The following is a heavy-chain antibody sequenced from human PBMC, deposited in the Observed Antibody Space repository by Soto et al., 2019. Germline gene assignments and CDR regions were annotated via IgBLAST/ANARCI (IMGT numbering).Heavy chain of an antibody. V-gene: IGHV1-69*02. CDR1: GATFAFYS. Sequence: QVQLVQSGAEVKRPGSSVKVSCKPSGATFAFYSLNWVRQAPRLEHEWMGRINHIITMSNYSQMFQGRVTMTTDKSTSTGYVVLNSLRSQDTAVSDCATSYGSGCRAFDYWGRGALASVSS. J-gene: IGHJ4*02. D-gene: IGHD3-10*01. CDR2: INHIITMS. CDR3: ATSYGSGCRAFDY.